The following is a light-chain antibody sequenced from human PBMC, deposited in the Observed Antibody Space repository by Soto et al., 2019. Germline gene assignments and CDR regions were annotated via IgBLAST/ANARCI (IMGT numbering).Light chain of an antibody. J-gene: IGKJ1*01. Sequence: EIVLTQSQRTLSSSPLERDTFXNKPSQSVSSSYIAWYQQKRGQAPRRLIYGASSRATGIPDRFSGSGSGTDFTLTISRLEPEDFAVYYCQQYNNWLWTFGQGTKVDTK. CDR3: QQYNNWLWT. CDR2: GAS. CDR1: QSVSSSY. V-gene: IGKV3-20*01.